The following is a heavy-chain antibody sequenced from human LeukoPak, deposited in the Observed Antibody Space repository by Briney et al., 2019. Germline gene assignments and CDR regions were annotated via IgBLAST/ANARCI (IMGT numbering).Heavy chain of an antibody. J-gene: IGHJ6*02. CDR3: ARDLPSDPMDYDFWSGYPLYYYGMDV. CDR1: GFTVSSNY. Sequence: HAGGSLRLSCAASGFTVSSNYMSWVRQAPGKGLEWVSVIYSGGSTYYADSVKGRFTISRDNSKNTLYLQMNSLRAEDTAVYYCARDLPSDPMDYDFWSGYPLYYYGMDVWGQGTTVTVSS. D-gene: IGHD3-3*01. CDR2: IYSGGST. V-gene: IGHV3-66*01.